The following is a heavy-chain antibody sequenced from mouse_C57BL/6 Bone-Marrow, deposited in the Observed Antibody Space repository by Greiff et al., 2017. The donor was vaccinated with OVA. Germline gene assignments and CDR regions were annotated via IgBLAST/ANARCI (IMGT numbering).Heavy chain of an antibody. CDR1: GYTFTSYW. J-gene: IGHJ1*03. D-gene: IGHD1-1*02. CDR2: IYPSDSET. CDR3: AAYGPYWYFDV. Sequence: VQLQQPGAELVRPGSSVKLSCKASGYTFTSYWMDWVKQRPGQGLEWIGNIYPSDSETHYNQKFKDKATLTVDKSSSTAYMQLSSLTSEDSAVYYCAAYGPYWYFDVWGTGTTVTVSS. V-gene: IGHV1-61*01.